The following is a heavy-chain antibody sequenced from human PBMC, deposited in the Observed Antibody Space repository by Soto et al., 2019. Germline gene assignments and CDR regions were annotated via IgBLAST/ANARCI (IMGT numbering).Heavy chain of an antibody. V-gene: IGHV5-51*01. J-gene: IGHJ3*01. CDR1: GYLFTNWW. D-gene: IGHD3-3*01. CDR2: VWPGDSDT. Sequence: EVQLVQSGAEVTKPGDSLKISCKASGYLFTNWWIGWVRQMPGKGLEWMGIVWPGDSDTRYNPSLEGQITISADKTINTAYLQWTSLKASDTAIYYCTRQIGAGLFASDVWGQGTLVTVSS. CDR3: TRQIGAGLFASDV.